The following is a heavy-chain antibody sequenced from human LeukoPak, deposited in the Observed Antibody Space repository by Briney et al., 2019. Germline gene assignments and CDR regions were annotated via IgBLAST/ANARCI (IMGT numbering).Heavy chain of an antibody. V-gene: IGHV3-53*01. CDR3: ARGRGYRYGYSYYMDV. CDR1: GFTVSSNY. CDR2: IYSGGST. Sequence: GGSLRLSCAASGFTVSSNYMSWVRQAPGKGLERVSVIYSGGSTYYADSVKGRFTISRDNSKNTLYLQMNSLRAEDTAVYYCARGRGYRYGYSYYMDVWGKGTTVTVSS. D-gene: IGHD5-18*01. J-gene: IGHJ6*03.